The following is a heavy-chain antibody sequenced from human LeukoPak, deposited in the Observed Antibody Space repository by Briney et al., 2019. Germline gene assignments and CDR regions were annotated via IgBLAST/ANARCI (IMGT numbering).Heavy chain of an antibody. CDR2: IYSGGST. CDR1: GFTVSSNY. Sequence: GGSLRLSCAASGFTVSSNYMNWVRQAPGKGLEWVSVIYSGGSTYYADSVKGRFTISRDNSKNTLYLQMNSLRAEDTAVYYCAKSPYYDFWSGYHKGVWGQGTMVTVSS. V-gene: IGHV3-53*01. D-gene: IGHD3-3*01. J-gene: IGHJ3*01. CDR3: AKSPYYDFWSGYHKGV.